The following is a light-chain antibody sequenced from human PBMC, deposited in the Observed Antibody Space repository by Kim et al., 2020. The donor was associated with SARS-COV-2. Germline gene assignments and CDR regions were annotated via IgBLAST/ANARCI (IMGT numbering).Light chain of an antibody. CDR2: GAS. Sequence: SVAHGGRATLSARASQSVSSNLAWYQQKPGQNPRLLIYGASTRATGIPARFSGSGSGTEFTLTISSLQSEDFAVYYCQQYNNWLTFGGGTKVDIK. CDR1: QSVSSN. V-gene: IGKV3-15*01. CDR3: QQYNNWLT. J-gene: IGKJ4*01.